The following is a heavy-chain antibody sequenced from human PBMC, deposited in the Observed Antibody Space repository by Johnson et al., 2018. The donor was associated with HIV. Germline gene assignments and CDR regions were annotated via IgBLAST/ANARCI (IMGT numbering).Heavy chain of an antibody. CDR2: ITDRSDTT. V-gene: IGHV3-23*04. D-gene: IGHD5-12*01. CDR3: TKCEYNSDAFDI. CDR1: GFDFSIYA. Sequence: EVHLVESGGGLVQPGGSLRLSCAASGFDFSIYAMNWVRQAPGKGLEWVSGITDRSDTTYYADSVRGRFTISRDNSKNTLSLQMSSLSTEDTAVYYCTKCEYNSDAFDIWGQGTMLTVSS. J-gene: IGHJ3*02.